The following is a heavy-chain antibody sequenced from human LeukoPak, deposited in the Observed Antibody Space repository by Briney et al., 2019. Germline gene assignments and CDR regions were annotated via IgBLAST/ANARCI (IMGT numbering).Heavy chain of an antibody. CDR2: VSWNSGTI. V-gene: IGHV3-9*01. CDR3: AKSYSSSSWYQPFDY. CDR1: GFTFDDYA. Sequence: GGSLRLSCAASGFTFDDYAMHWVRQVPGKGLEWVSGVSWNSGTIGYADSVKGRFTISRDNAKNSLYLQMNSLRAEDTALYYCAKSYSSSSWYQPFDYWGQGTLVTVSS. D-gene: IGHD6-6*01. J-gene: IGHJ4*02.